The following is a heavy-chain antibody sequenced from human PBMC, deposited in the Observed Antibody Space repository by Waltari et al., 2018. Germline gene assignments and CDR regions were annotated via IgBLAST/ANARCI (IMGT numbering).Heavy chain of an antibody. D-gene: IGHD3-10*01. CDR2: ISWNSGSI. V-gene: IGHV3-9*01. CDR1: GFTFDDYA. J-gene: IGHJ4*02. CDR3: AKDMSDPSSYGSGSFDY. Sequence: EVQLVESGGGLVQPGRSLRLSCAASGFTFDDYAMPWVRQAPGKGLEWVSGISWNSGSIGYADSVKGRFTISRDNAKNSLYLQMNSLRAEDTALYYCAKDMSDPSSYGSGSFDYWGQGTLVTVSS.